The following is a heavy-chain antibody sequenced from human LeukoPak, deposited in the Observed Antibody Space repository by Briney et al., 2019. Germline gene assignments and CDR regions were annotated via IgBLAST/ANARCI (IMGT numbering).Heavy chain of an antibody. Sequence: PGGSLRLSCAASGFTFSSYSMNWVRQAPGKGLEWVSAISTSSIYIYYADSVKGRFTISRHNAKKSLYLQMNSLTAEDTAVYYCASGGLLAFDPWGQGTLVTVSS. CDR1: GFTFSSYS. CDR2: ISTSSIYI. J-gene: IGHJ5*02. V-gene: IGHV3-21*04. CDR3: ASGGLLAFDP.